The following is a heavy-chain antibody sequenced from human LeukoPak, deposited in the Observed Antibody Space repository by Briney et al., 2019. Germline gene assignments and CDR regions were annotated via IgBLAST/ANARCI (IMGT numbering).Heavy chain of an antibody. D-gene: IGHD3-10*01. V-gene: IGHV3-33*01. J-gene: IGHJ3*02. CDR1: GFTFSSYG. Sequence: GGSLRLSCAASGFTFSSYGMHWVRQAPGKGLEWVAVIWYDGSNKYYADSVKGRFTNSRDNSKNTLYLQMNSLRAEDTAVYYCARDRAPEGAFDIWGQGTMVTVSS. CDR3: ARDRAPEGAFDI. CDR2: IWYDGSNK.